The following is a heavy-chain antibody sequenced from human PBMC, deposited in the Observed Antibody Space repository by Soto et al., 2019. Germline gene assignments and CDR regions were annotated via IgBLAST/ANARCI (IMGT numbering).Heavy chain of an antibody. J-gene: IGHJ4*02. V-gene: IGHV4-39*01. Sequence: QLQLQESGPGLVKPSETLSLTCTVSGGSISSSSYYWGWIRQPPGKALEGIGSIYYSGSTYYNPSLKRRVTIAVDTDKNQFSLKLSSVTAADTAVYYCARRPITYYYDSCGYSPIDYWGQGTLVTVSS. CDR3: ARRPITYYYDSCGYSPIDY. CDR2: IYYSGST. CDR1: GGSISSSSYY. D-gene: IGHD3-22*01.